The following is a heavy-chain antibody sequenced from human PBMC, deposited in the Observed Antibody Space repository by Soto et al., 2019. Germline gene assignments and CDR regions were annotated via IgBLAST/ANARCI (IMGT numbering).Heavy chain of an antibody. D-gene: IGHD3-10*01. CDR3: ERAPYYGSVNEY. CDR1: GFTVSSNY. CDR2: IYSGGST. Sequence: EVQLVESGGGLIQPGGSLRLSCAASGFTVSSNYMSWVRQAPGKGLEWVSVIYSGGSTYYADSVKGRLTISGDNYKNTVYLQMHSLRAEDTSVYYCERAPYYGSVNEYWGQGTLVNVSS. J-gene: IGHJ4*02. V-gene: IGHV3-53*01.